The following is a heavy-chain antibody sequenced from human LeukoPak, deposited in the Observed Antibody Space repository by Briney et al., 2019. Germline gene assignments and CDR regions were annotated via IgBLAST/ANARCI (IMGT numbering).Heavy chain of an antibody. J-gene: IGHJ2*01. CDR3: ASEYSGSLRSGWYFDL. CDR1: GGTFSSYA. D-gene: IGHD1-26*01. CDR2: INPSGGST. Sequence: ASVKVSCKASGGTFSSYAISWVRQAPGQGLEWMGIINPSGGSTSYAQKFQGRVTMTRDTSTSTVYMELSSLRSEDTAVYYCASEYSGSLRSGWYFDLWGRGTLVTVSS. V-gene: IGHV1-46*01.